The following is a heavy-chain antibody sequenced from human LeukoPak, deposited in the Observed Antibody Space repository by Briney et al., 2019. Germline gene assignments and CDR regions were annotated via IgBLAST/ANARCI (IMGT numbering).Heavy chain of an antibody. D-gene: IGHD2-21*01. J-gene: IGHJ5*02. CDR1: GYSISSGYY. V-gene: IGHV4-38-2*02. CDR3: ARVIAASNWFDP. Sequence: SETLSLTCTVSGYSISSGYYWGWIRQPPGKGLEWIGSIYHSGSTYYNPSLKSRVTISVDTSKNQFSLKLSSVTAADTAVYYCARVIAASNWFDPWGQGTLVTVSP. CDR2: IYHSGST.